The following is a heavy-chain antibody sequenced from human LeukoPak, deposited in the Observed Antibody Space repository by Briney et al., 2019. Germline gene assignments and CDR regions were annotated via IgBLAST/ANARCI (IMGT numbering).Heavy chain of an antibody. V-gene: IGHV1-18*01. CDR3: ARELPHYYYYYMDV. CDR1: GYTFTSYG. Sequence: ASVKVSCKASGYTFTSYGISWVRQAPGQGLEWMGWISAYNGNTNYAQKLQGRVTMTTDTSTSTAYMELRSLRSDDAAVYYCARELPHYYYYYMDVWGKGTTVTVSS. J-gene: IGHJ6*03. CDR2: ISAYNGNT. D-gene: IGHD1-26*01.